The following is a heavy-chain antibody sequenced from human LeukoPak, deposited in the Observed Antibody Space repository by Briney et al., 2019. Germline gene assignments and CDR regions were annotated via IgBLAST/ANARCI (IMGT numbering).Heavy chain of an antibody. CDR1: GGTFSSYA. CDR3: ARVDSAGFDY. D-gene: IGHD2-2*03. Sequence: GASVKVSCKASGGTFSSYAISWVRQAPGQGLEWMGGIIPIFGTANYAQKFQGRVTITADESTSTAYMGLSSLRSEDTAVYYCARVDSAGFDYWGQGTLVTVSS. V-gene: IGHV1-69*13. J-gene: IGHJ4*02. CDR2: IIPIFGTA.